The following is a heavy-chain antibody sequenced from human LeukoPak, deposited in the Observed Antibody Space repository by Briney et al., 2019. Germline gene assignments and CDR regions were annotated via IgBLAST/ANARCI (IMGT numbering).Heavy chain of an antibody. V-gene: IGHV5-51*01. CDR1: GYSFTNYW. CDR2: IDPGDSDT. Sequence: GESLKISCQVSGYSFTNYWIGWVRQMPGKGLEWMGSIDPGDSDTRYSPSFQGQVTISADKSISTAYLQWSSLKASDTAMYYCVRSTYYGDYTSGLGYWGQGTLVTVSS. CDR3: VRSTYYGDYTSGLGY. J-gene: IGHJ4*02. D-gene: IGHD4-17*01.